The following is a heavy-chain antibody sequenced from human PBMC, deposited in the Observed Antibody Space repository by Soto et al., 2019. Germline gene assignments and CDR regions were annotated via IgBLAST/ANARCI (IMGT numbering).Heavy chain of an antibody. CDR1: GYTLTELS. Sequence: AAVKVSCKVSGYTLTELSMHWVRQAPGKGLEWMGGFDPEDGETIYAQRFQGRVTMTEDTSTDTAYMELSSLRSEDTAVYYCATDRPYDSSGYYFDYWGQGTLVTVSS. CDR3: ATDRPYDSSGYYFDY. V-gene: IGHV1-24*01. D-gene: IGHD3-22*01. CDR2: FDPEDGET. J-gene: IGHJ4*02.